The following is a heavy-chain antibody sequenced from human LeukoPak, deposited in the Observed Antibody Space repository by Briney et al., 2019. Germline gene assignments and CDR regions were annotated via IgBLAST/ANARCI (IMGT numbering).Heavy chain of an antibody. CDR2: INHNGNVN. Sequence: GGSLRLSCAASGFTFRSYWMNWTRHDPGKGLEWVASINHNGNVNYYVDSVKGRFTISRDNAKNSLYLQMSNLRAEDTAVYFCARGGGLDVWGQGATVTVSS. CDR1: GFTFRSYW. D-gene: IGHD3-16*01. V-gene: IGHV3-7*03. CDR3: ARGGGLDV. J-gene: IGHJ6*02.